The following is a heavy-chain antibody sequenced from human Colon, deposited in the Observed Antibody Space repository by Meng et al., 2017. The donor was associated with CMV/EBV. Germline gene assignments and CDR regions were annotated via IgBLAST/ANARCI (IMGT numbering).Heavy chain of an antibody. J-gene: IGHJ4*02. CDR3: ARGYGPAAIIDF. Sequence: GGSLRLSCPASGFTFSSYAMAWVRQAPGKGLEWVSAISASGATTYYADPVSGRFTISRDNAKNMLSLQMNSLRGEDTAIFYCARGYGPAAIIDFWGQGMLVTVS. V-gene: IGHV3-23*01. CDR1: GFTFSSYA. D-gene: IGHD2-2*01. CDR2: ISASGATT.